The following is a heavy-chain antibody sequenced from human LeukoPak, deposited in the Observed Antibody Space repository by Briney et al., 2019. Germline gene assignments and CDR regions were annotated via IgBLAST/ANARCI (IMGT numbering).Heavy chain of an antibody. V-gene: IGHV4-4*07. CDR3: ARGRYCSADICSGGDAFDI. Sequence: SQTLSLTCTVSGGSINNYYRSWVPQPAGKGLEWIGRIYTRGSTNYNPSLKSRVTMSVDTSKNQFSLKLSSVTAADTAAYYCARGRYCSADICSGGDAFDIWGQETMVSVSS. D-gene: IGHD2-15*01. CDR2: IYTRGST. CDR1: GGSINNYY. J-gene: IGHJ3*02.